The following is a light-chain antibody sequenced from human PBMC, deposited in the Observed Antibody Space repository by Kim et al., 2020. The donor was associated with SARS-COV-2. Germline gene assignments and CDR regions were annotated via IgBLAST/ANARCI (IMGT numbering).Light chain of an antibody. CDR3: QQSGT. Sequence: TRSLSPGDRSSRACRASQSVTRSYLAWYQQKPGQAPRLLFYGASSRATGIPDRFSGSGSGTDFTLTISRLEPEDFAVYYCQQSGTFGQGTKVDIK. V-gene: IGKV3-20*01. J-gene: IGKJ1*01. CDR1: QSVTRSY. CDR2: GAS.